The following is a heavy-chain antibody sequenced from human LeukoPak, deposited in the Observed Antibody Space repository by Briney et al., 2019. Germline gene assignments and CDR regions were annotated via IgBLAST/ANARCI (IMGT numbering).Heavy chain of an antibody. J-gene: IGHJ4*02. D-gene: IGHD1-20*01. CDR3: ATREIYNWANGY. CDR1: GFTFSSYA. CDR2: ISGSGGST. V-gene: IGHV3-23*01. Sequence: PGGSLRLSCAASGFTFSSYAMSWVRQAPGKGLEWVSAISGSGGSTYYADSVKGRFTISRDNSKNTLYLQMNSLRAEDTAVYYCATREIYNWANGYWGQGTLVTVSS.